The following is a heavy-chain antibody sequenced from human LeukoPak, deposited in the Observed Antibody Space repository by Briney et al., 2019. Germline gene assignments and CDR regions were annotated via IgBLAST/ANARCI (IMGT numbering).Heavy chain of an antibody. CDR3: ARVNMITFGGVIVDSFDY. V-gene: IGHV4-39*07. J-gene: IGHJ4*02. Sequence: PSETLSLTCTVSGGSISSSSYYWGWIRQPPGKGLEWIGYIYHSGSTYYNPSLKSRVTISVDRSKNQFSLKLSSVTAADTAVYYCARVNMITFGGVIVDSFDYWGQGTLVTVSS. CDR2: IYHSGST. D-gene: IGHD3-16*02. CDR1: GGSISSSSYY.